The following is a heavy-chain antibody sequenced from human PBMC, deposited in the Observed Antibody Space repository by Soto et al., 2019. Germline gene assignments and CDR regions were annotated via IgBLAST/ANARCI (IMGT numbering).Heavy chain of an antibody. CDR2: IFFTGST. Sequence: QVQLQESGPGLVKPSETLSLSCTVSGGSVSSGSYHWSWVRQTPGKGLEWIGYIFFTGSTNYNPSLKSRVTISVDTSKNQFSLELRSVTAADTAVYYCARDGHGMDVWGHRTTVTVSS. V-gene: IGHV4-61*01. CDR3: ARDGHGMDV. CDR1: GGSVSSGSYH. J-gene: IGHJ6*02.